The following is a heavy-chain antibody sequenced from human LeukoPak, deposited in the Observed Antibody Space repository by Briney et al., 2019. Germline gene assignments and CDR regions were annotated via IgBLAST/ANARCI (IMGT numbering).Heavy chain of an antibody. V-gene: IGHV3-21*04. CDR3: AKGPPGYSGYDLGGYFDY. CDR2: ISSSSSYI. CDR1: GFTFSSYS. Sequence: GGSLRLSCAASGFTFSSYSMNWVRQAPGKGLEWVSSISSSSSYIYYADSVKGRFTISRDNSKNTLYLQMNSLRAEDTAVYYCAKGPPGYSGYDLGGYFDYWGQGTLVTVSS. D-gene: IGHD5-12*01. J-gene: IGHJ4*02.